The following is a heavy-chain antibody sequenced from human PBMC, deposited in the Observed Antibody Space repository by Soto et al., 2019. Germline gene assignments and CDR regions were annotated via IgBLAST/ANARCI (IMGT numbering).Heavy chain of an antibody. Sequence: EVQLLESGGGLVQPGGSLRLSCAASGFTFSSYAMSWVRQAPGKGLEWVSAISGSGGSTYYADSVKGRFTISRDNSKNTLYLQMTSLRAEDTAVYYCAKQPNIVVVAAANPKFGWYYLDCWGQGTMVTVSS. J-gene: IGHJ4*02. CDR1: GFTFSSYA. CDR2: ISGSGGST. V-gene: IGHV3-23*01. CDR3: AKQPNIVVVAAANPKFGWYYLDC. D-gene: IGHD2-15*01.